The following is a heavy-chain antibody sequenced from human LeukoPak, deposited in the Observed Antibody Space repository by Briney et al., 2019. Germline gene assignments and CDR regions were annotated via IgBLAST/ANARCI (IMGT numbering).Heavy chain of an antibody. CDR1: GGTFSSYA. V-gene: IGHV1-69*04. CDR3: ARDISGSSEDY. Sequence: SVKVSCKASGGTFSSYAISWVRQAPGRGLEWMGRIIPILGIANYAQKFQGRVTITADKSTSTAYMELSSLRSEDTAVYYCARDISGSSEDYWGQGTLVTVSS. CDR2: IIPILGIA. J-gene: IGHJ4*02. D-gene: IGHD1-26*01.